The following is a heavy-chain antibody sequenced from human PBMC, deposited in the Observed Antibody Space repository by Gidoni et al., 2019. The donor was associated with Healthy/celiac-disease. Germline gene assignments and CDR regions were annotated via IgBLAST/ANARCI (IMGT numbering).Heavy chain of an antibody. CDR3: TLRYYYGSGSYLS. D-gene: IGHD3-10*01. CDR1: GFTFSNAW. J-gene: IGHJ4*02. V-gene: IGHV3-15*01. Sequence: EVQLVESGGGLVKPGGSLRLSCAASGFTFSNAWMSWVRQAPGKGLEWVGCIKSKTDGGTTDYAAPVKGRFTISRDDSKNTLYLQMNSLKTEDTAVYYCTLRYYYGSGSYLSWGQGTLVTVSS. CDR2: IKSKTDGGTT.